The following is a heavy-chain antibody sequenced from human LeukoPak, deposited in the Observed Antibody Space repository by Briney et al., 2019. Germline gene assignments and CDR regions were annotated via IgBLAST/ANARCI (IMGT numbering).Heavy chain of an antibody. Sequence: PSETLSLTCAVYGGSFRGHYWSWIRQSPGKGLEWIGEINDSGSTNYDPSLKSRATISVDTSKNQFSLKLSSVTAADTAVYYCARVTGGGQGLGIFDYWGQGTLVTVSS. V-gene: IGHV4-34*01. CDR1: GGSFRGHY. D-gene: IGHD7-27*01. CDR2: INDSGST. J-gene: IGHJ4*02. CDR3: ARVTGGGQGLGIFDY.